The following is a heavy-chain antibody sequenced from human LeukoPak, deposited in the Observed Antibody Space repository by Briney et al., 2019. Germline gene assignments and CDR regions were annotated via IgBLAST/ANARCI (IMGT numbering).Heavy chain of an antibody. CDR3: ARQESSSGWSWYYGMDV. CDR2: IYYSGST. Sequence: PSETLSLTCTVSGGSISSNYWSWIRQPPGKGLEWIGYIYYSGSTNYNSSLKSRVTISVDTSQNQFSLKLSSVTAADTAVYYCARQESSSGWSWYYGMDVWGQGTTVTVSS. J-gene: IGHJ6*02. D-gene: IGHD6-19*01. CDR1: GGSISSNY. V-gene: IGHV4-59*08.